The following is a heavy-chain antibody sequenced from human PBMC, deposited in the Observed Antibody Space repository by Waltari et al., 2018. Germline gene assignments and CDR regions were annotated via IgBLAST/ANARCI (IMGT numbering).Heavy chain of an antibody. J-gene: IGHJ5*02. CDR3: ANLLS. D-gene: IGHD3-3*01. CDR1: GFTFSSYP. Sequence: EVQLVESGGDLVQPGGSLTLSCPASGFTFSSYPVYWVRQAPGKGLEWVSAISGGGGAYYADSVKGRFTISRDNSRNTVFLQMNTLRVEDTAVYYCANLLSWGQGTTVAVSS. CDR2: ISGGGGA. V-gene: IGHV3-23*04.